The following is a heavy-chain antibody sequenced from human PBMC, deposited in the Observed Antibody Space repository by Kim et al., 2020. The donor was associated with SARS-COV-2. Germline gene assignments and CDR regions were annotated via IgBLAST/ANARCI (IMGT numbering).Heavy chain of an antibody. V-gene: IGHV4-39*01. D-gene: IGHD3-22*01. CDR1: GGSISSSSYY. CDR3: ARLRSDYYDSSFDY. Sequence: SETLSLTCTVSGGSISSSSYYWGWIRQPPGKGLEWIGSIYYSGSTYYNPSLKSRVTISVDTSKNQFSLKLSSVTAADTAVYYCARLRSDYYDSSFDYWG. J-gene: IGHJ4*01. CDR2: IYYSGST.